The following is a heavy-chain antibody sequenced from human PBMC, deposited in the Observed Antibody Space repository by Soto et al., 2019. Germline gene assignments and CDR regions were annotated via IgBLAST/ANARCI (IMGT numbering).Heavy chain of an antibody. D-gene: IGHD3-22*01. CDR1: GGSFSSYA. CDR2: IIPIFGTA. J-gene: IGHJ4*02. Sequence: QVQLVQSGAEVKKPGSSVKVSCKASGGSFSSYAISWVRQAPGQGLEWMGGIIPIFGTANYAQKFQGRVTITADESTSTAYMELSSLRSEDTAVYYCARVGDDSSGYYRYYFDYWGQGTLVTVSS. CDR3: ARVGDDSSGYYRYYFDY. V-gene: IGHV1-69*01.